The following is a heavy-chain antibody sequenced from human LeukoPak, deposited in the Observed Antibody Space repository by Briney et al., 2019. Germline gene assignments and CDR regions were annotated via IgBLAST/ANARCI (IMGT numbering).Heavy chain of an antibody. J-gene: IGHJ4*02. V-gene: IGHV3-21*01. CDR1: GFLFSNYR. CDR3: ARDRSNSWYSD. Sequence: GGSLRLSCAASGFLFSNYRMNWVRQAPGKGLEWVSSIGSTGTYIYYADSVKGRFTISRDNAKNTLYLQMYSLRAEDTAVYYCARDRSNSWYSDWGQGTLVTVSS. D-gene: IGHD6-13*01. CDR2: IGSTGTYI.